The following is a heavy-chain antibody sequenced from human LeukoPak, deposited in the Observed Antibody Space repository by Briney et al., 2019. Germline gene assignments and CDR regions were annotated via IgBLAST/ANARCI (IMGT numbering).Heavy chain of an antibody. Sequence: GASVKVSCKASGYTFISYGITWVRQAPGQGLEWMGWISPYTTKTNYAQSLQGRVTMTTDTSTSTAYMELRSLRSDDTAVYYCARGRRGATGSTGDYWGQGTLVTVSS. CDR2: ISPYTTKT. CDR1: GYTFISYG. V-gene: IGHV1-18*01. CDR3: ARGRRGATGSTGDY. D-gene: IGHD4-17*01. J-gene: IGHJ4*02.